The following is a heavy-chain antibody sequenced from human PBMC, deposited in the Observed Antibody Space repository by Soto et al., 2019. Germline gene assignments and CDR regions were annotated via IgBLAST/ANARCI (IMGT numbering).Heavy chain of an antibody. D-gene: IGHD3-3*01. CDR2: INPVGTIT. CDR3: TSDTFGLRDS. J-gene: IGHJ4*02. Sequence: GGSLRLSCAASEFSFNFYWMHWVRQTPGKGLVWVSRINPVGTITNYADSVEGRFIISRDNAATTLYLQMNSLSAEDTAIYYCTSDTFGLRDSWGQRTLVTVSS. CDR1: EFSFNFYW. V-gene: IGHV3-74*01.